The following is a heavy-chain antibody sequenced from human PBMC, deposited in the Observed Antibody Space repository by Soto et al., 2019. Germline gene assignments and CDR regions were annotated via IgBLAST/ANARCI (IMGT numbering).Heavy chain of an antibody. Sequence: PGGSMRLSCTASGFTFGDYAMSWFRQAPGKGLEWVGFIRSKAYGGTTEYAASVKGRFTISRDDSKSIAYLQMNSLKTEDTAVYYCTRVLGLWFGELLPFPLDCWGQGLLVTGSS. J-gene: IGHJ4*03. V-gene: IGHV3-49*03. CDR1: GFTFGDYA. CDR3: TRVLGLWFGELLPFPLDC. CDR2: IRSKAYGGTT. D-gene: IGHD3-10*01.